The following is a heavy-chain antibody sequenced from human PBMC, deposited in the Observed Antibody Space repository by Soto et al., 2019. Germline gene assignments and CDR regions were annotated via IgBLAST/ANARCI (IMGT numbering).Heavy chain of an antibody. CDR1: GYTLPELS. J-gene: IGHJ5*02. V-gene: IGHV1-24*01. Sequence: ASVKVSCKVSGYTLPELSMHWVRQAPGKGLEWMGGFDPEDGETIYAQKFQGRVTMTEDTSTDTAYMELSSLRSEDTAVYYCAASKVRGAWFDPWGQGTLVTVSS. D-gene: IGHD3-10*01. CDR2: FDPEDGET. CDR3: AASKVRGAWFDP.